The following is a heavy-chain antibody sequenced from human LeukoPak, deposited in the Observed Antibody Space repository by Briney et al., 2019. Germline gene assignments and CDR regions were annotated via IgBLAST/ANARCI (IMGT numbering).Heavy chain of an antibody. CDR1: GFSFSSYD. CDR2: IGTTGDT. V-gene: IGHV3-13*01. Sequence: GGSLRLSCAASGFSFSSYDMHWVRQVTGKYLEWVAAIGTTGDTYYPGSVKGRFTISRENAKNSLYLQMNSLRAGDTAVYYCARAVAAARGVNYFDYWGQGTLVTVSS. CDR3: ARAVAAARGVNYFDY. J-gene: IGHJ4*02. D-gene: IGHD3-10*01.